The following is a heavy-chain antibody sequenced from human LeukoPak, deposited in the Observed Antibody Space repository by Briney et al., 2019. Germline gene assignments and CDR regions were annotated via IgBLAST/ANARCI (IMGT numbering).Heavy chain of an antibody. D-gene: IGHD4-11*01. CDR1: GGSFSGYY. J-gene: IGHJ5*02. CDR2: INHSGSI. V-gene: IGHV4-34*01. CDR3: ARGKAVTTFNWFDP. Sequence: SETLSLTCAVYGGSFSGYYWSWIRQPPGKGLEWIGEINHSGSINYNPSLKSRVTISVDTSKNQFSLKLSSVTAADTAVYYCARGKAVTTFNWFDPWGQGTPVTVSS.